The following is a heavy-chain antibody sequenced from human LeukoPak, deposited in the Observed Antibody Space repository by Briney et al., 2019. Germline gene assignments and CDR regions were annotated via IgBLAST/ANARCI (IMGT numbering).Heavy chain of an antibody. J-gene: IGHJ4*02. CDR3: ARGIRDGYNNFDY. D-gene: IGHD5-24*01. CDR2: IIPIFGTA. Sequence: SVKVSCKASGGTFSSYAISWVRQAPGKGLEWMGRIIPIFGTANDAQKFQGRVTITADESTSTAYMELSSLRSEDTAVYYRARGIRDGYNNFDYWGQGTLVTVSS. CDR1: GGTFSSYA. V-gene: IGHV1-69*13.